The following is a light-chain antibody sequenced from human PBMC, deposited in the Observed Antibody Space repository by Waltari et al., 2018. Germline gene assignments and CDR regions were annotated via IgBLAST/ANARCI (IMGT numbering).Light chain of an antibody. CDR1: NLGSKS. V-gene: IGLV3-21*02. J-gene: IGLJ2*01. CDR3: QVWDSRSAHVG. CDR2: EDT. Sequence: SYFLTQPPSVLVAPGQTARITCGGNNLGSKSVHWFQQKSGQAPVLVVYEDTDRRSGRPERMSGCTSAMTATVTIVRVEDGDEAVDHCQVWDSRSAHVGFGGVTKLTVL.